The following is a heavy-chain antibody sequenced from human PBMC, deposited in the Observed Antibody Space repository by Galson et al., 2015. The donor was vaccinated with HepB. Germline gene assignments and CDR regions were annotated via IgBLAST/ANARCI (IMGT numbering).Heavy chain of an antibody. J-gene: IGHJ6*02. CDR2: IIPIFGTA. Sequence: SVKVSCKASGGTFSSYAISWVRQAPGQGLEWMGGIIPIFGTANYAQKFQGRVTITADKSTSTAYMELSSLRSEDTAVYYCARGDCSGGSCYGWDYYYYGMDVWGQGTTATVS. CDR3: ARGDCSGGSCYGWDYYYYGMDV. V-gene: IGHV1-69*06. CDR1: GGTFSSYA. D-gene: IGHD2-15*01.